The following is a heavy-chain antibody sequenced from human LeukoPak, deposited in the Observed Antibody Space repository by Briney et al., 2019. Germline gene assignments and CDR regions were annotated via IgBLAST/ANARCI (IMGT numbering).Heavy chain of an antibody. V-gene: IGHV3-7*01. CDR1: GFTFSNYW. Sequence: GGSLRLSCAASGFTFSNYWMSWVRQAPGKGLEWVANIKEDGSEKYYVDSVKGRFTISRDSARNSLYLQMNSLRAEDTAVYYCASGRQLGYWGQGTLVTVSS. D-gene: IGHD6-13*01. CDR3: ASGRQLGY. CDR2: IKEDGSEK. J-gene: IGHJ4*02.